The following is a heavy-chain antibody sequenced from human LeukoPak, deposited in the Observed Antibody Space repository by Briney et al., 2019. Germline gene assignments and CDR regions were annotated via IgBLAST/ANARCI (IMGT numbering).Heavy chain of an antibody. CDR1: GGTVSSYA. Sequence: GASVKLSFKASGGTVSSYAISWVRQAPGQGLEWMGRIVPIFGTANYAQKFQGRVTITTDESTSTSYIELSTLRSENATASSCASGDLIRIPYSGEAALLTVSS. V-gene: IGHV1-69*05. D-gene: IGHD2-21*01. CDR2: IVPIFGTA. CDR3: ASGDLIRIPY. J-gene: IGHJ4*02.